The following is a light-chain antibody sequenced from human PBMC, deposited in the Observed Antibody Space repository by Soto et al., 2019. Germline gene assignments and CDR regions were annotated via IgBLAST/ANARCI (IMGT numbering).Light chain of an antibody. V-gene: IGLV1-44*01. CDR3: ATRDESLAGVG. Sequence: QSVLTQPPSASGTPGQGVTISCSGGTSNIGGNTVNWYQQLPGTAPKLLIYANNQRPSGVPDRFSGSKSGTSASLAISGLQSEDEADYYCATRDESLAGVGFGGGTKVTVL. CDR2: ANN. J-gene: IGLJ2*01. CDR1: TSNIGGNT.